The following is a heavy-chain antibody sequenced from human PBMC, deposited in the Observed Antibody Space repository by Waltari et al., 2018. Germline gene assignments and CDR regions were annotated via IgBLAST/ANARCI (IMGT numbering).Heavy chain of an antibody. Sequence: QVQLVQSGAEVKRPGGSVRVSCEASGYSFTAHYILWVLQAPGQGPECMGWINPHGGGTHYTKKFEARVTMTRDTSINTVYMELNDLTSDDTAVYYCARGVDVYYYYMDIWGNGTTVTVSS. CDR2: INPHGGGT. V-gene: IGHV1-2*02. CDR3: ARGVDVYYYYMDI. CDR1: GYSFTAHY. J-gene: IGHJ6*03.